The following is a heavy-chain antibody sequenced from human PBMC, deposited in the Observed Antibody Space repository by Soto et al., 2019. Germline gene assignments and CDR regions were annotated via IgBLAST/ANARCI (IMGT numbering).Heavy chain of an antibody. D-gene: IGHD3-22*01. CDR3: AKEFYYDSSGPGAGRNYFDY. CDR1: GFTFSSYA. Sequence: GGSLRLSCAASGFTFSSYAMSWVRQAPGKGLEWVSAISGSGGSTYYADSVKGRFTISRDNSKNTLYLQMNSLRAEDTAVYYCAKEFYYDSSGPGAGRNYFDYWGQGTLVTVSS. J-gene: IGHJ4*02. V-gene: IGHV3-23*01. CDR2: ISGSGGST.